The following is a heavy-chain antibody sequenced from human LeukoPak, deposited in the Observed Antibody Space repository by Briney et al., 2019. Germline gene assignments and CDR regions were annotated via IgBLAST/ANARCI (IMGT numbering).Heavy chain of an antibody. D-gene: IGHD2-2*01. CDR3: AIDLVVPAADFDI. CDR2: INPNSGGT. Sequence: GASVKVSCKASGYTFTGYYIHWVRQAPGQGLEWMGWINPNSGGTNSAQKLQGRVTMTTDTSTSTAYMELRSLRSDDTAVYYCAIDLVVPAADFDIWGQGTMVTVSS. J-gene: IGHJ3*02. V-gene: IGHV1-2*02. CDR1: GYTFTGYY.